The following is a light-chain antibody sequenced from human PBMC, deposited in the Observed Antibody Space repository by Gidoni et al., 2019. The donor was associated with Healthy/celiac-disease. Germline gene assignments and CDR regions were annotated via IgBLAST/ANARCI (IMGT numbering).Light chain of an antibody. CDR1: QSVSSN. V-gene: IGKV3-15*01. J-gene: IGKJ2*01. CDR3: QQYNNWLPYT. CDR2: GAS. Sequence: EIVMTQSPATLSVSPGERATLSCRASQSVSSNLAWYQQKPGQAPRLLIYGASTRATGLPARCSGSGSGTEFTLTISSLQSEDFAVYYCQQYNNWLPYTFGQGTKLEIK.